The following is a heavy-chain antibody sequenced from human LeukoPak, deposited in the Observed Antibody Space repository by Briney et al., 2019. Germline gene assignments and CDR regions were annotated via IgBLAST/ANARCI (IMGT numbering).Heavy chain of an antibody. CDR2: IYYSGST. Sequence: KPSETLSLTCTVSGGSISSSNYYWGWIRQPPGKGLEWVGSIYYSGSTYYNPSLKSRVTISVDTSKNQFSLTLSSVTAADTAVYYCARHPSMVRGVNVDYWGQGTLVTVSS. CDR1: GGSISSSNYY. J-gene: IGHJ4*02. V-gene: IGHV4-39*01. D-gene: IGHD3-10*01. CDR3: ARHPSMVRGVNVDY.